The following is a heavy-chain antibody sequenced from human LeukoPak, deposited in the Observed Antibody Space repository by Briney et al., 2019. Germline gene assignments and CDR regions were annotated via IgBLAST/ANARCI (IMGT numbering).Heavy chain of an antibody. CDR1: GGSISGSTYY. D-gene: IGHD6-19*01. CDR2: IYYSGSA. CDR3: ARVSNSGWYYFDY. J-gene: IGHJ4*02. V-gene: IGHV4-39*07. Sequence: SETLSLTCTVSGGSISGSTYYWGWIRQPPGKGLEWIGSIYYSGSAYYNSSLKSRVTISVGTSKNQFSLKLSSVTAADTAVYYCARVSNSGWYYFDYWGQGTLVTVSS.